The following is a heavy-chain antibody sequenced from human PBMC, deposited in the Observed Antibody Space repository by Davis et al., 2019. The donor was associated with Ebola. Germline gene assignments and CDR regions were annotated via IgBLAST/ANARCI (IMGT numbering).Heavy chain of an antibody. V-gene: IGHV3-30*04. Sequence: GESLKISCAASGFTFSSYAMHWVRQAPGKGLEWVAVISYDGSNKYYADSVKGRFTISRDNSRNTLYLEMSSLRTEDTALYYCARAADTSGYFPHFWGQGTLVIVSS. CDR2: ISYDGSNK. D-gene: IGHD3-22*01. J-gene: IGHJ4*02. CDR1: GFTFSSYA. CDR3: ARAADTSGYFPHF.